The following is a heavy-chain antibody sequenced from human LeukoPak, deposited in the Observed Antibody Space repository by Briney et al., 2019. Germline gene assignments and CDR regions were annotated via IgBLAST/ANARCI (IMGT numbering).Heavy chain of an antibody. V-gene: IGHV4-39*07. D-gene: IGHD3-22*01. Sequence: SETLSLTCTVSGGSISSSSYYWGWIRQPPGKGLERIGSIYYSGSTYYNPSLKSRVTISVDTSKNQFSLKLSSVTAADTAVYYCARARDYYDSSGFGFDYWGQGTLVTVSS. J-gene: IGHJ4*02. CDR2: IYYSGST. CDR1: GGSISSSSYY. CDR3: ARARDYYDSSGFGFDY.